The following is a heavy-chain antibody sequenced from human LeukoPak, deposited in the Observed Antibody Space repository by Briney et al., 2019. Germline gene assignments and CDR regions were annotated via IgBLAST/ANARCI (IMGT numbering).Heavy chain of an antibody. Sequence: PGGSLRLSCAASGFTFSSYSMNWVRQAPGKGLEWVSSISSSSSYIYYADSVKGRFTISRDNAKNSLYLQMNSLRAEDTAVYYCARHPYYDILTGYYYDYRGQGTLVTVSS. J-gene: IGHJ4*02. CDR2: ISSSSSYI. D-gene: IGHD3-9*01. V-gene: IGHV3-21*01. CDR1: GFTFSSYS. CDR3: ARHPYYDILTGYYYDY.